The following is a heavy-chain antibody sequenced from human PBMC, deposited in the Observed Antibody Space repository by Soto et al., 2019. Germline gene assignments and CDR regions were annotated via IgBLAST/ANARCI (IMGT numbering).Heavy chain of an antibody. D-gene: IGHD3-3*01. J-gene: IGHJ6*02. CDR3: AKDGRFLEWLGWALWYYGMDV. Sequence: GGSLRLSCAASGFTFSSYAMSWVRQAPGKGLEWVSAISGSGGSTYYADSVKGRFTISRDNSKNTLYLQMNSLRAEDTAVYYCAKDGRFLEWLGWALWYYGMDVWGQGTTVTVSS. CDR2: ISGSGGST. CDR1: GFTFSSYA. V-gene: IGHV3-23*01.